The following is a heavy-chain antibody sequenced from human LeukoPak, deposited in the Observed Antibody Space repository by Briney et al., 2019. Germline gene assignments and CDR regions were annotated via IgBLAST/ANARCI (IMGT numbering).Heavy chain of an antibody. CDR2: FDPGSGEI. V-gene: IGHV1-24*01. CDR3: ATGTHYELLPF. CDR1: GYSITELS. D-gene: IGHD3-9*01. Sequence: ASVKVSCKVSGYSITELSTHWVRHAPGKGLEWMGGFDPGSGEIIYEQKFQDRVTMTEDTSTDTAYMELSSLSSEDTALYYFATGTHYELLPFWGQGTLVTVSS. J-gene: IGHJ4*02.